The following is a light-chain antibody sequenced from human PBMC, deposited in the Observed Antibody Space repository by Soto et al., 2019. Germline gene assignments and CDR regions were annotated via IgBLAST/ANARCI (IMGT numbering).Light chain of an antibody. J-gene: IGLJ1*01. Sequence: QAALTPPASVAESPGRTITISGTGTSRDGGAYDYVSWYLQYPDKAPQLLIYYVDHRPSGVSSRFSGSKSGNTASLNISGLQAEDEGDYSCCSYADGSIYFFGTGTKVTVL. CDR2: YVD. CDR3: CSYADGSIYF. CDR1: SRDGGAYDY. V-gene: IGLV2-14*03.